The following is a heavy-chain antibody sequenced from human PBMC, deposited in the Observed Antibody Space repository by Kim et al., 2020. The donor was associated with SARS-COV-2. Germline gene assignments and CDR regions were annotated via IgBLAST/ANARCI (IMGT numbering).Heavy chain of an antibody. J-gene: IGHJ5*02. D-gene: IGHD3-10*01. CDR3: ARHSYYYGSGKTNWFDP. CDR1: GGSISSSSYY. CDR2: IYYSGST. V-gene: IGHV4-39*01. Sequence: SETLSLTCTVSGGSISSSSYYWGWIRQPPGKGLEWIGSIYYSGSTYYNPSLKSRVTISVDTSKNQFSLKLSSVTAADTAVYYCARHSYYYGSGKTNWFDPWGQGTLVTVSS.